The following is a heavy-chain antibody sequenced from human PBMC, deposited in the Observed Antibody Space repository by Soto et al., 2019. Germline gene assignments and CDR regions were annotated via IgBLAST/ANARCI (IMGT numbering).Heavy chain of an antibody. Sequence: SETLSLTCAVYGGSFSGYYWIWIRQPPGKGLEWIGEINHSGSTNYNPSLKSRVTISVDTSKNQFSLKLSSVTAADTAVYYCARDPPGYSSSWTGYYYYGMDVWGQGTTVTVSS. J-gene: IGHJ6*02. CDR2: INHSGST. D-gene: IGHD6-13*01. CDR1: GGSFSGYY. V-gene: IGHV4-34*01. CDR3: ARDPPGYSSSWTGYYYYGMDV.